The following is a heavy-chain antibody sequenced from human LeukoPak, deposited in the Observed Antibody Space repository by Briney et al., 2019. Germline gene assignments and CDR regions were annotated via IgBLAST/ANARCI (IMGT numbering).Heavy chain of an antibody. D-gene: IGHD3-10*01. CDR1: GGSISSGGYY. CDR2: IYYSGST. J-gene: IGHJ4*02. V-gene: IGHV4-39*01. CDR3: ARRDYYGSGPLDY. Sequence: SETLSLTCTVSGGSISSGGYYWGWIRQPPGKGLEWIGSIYYSGSTYYNPSLKSRVTISVDTSKNQFSLKLSSVTAADTAVYYCARRDYYGSGPLDYWGQGTLVTVSS.